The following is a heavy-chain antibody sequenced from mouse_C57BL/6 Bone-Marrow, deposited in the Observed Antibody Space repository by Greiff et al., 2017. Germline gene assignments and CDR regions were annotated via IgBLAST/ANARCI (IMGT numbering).Heavy chain of an antibody. CDR2: INPGSGCT. CDR1: GYAFTSYW. Sequence: QVQLQQSGAELVRPGTSVKVSCKASGYAFTSYWIEWVKQRPGQGLEWIGVINPGSGCTNYNEKFKGKATLTADKSSSTAYMQLSSLTYEDSAVYFCARAFFYCGNYGGFFDYWGQGTSVTVSS. V-gene: IGHV1-54*01. CDR3: ARAFFYCGNYGGFFDY. J-gene: IGHJ4*01. D-gene: IGHD2-1*01.